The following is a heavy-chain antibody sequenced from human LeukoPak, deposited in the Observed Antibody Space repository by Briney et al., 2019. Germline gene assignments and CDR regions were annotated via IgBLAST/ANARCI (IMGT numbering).Heavy chain of an antibody. J-gene: IGHJ6*02. CDR1: GFTFSSYA. Sequence: GGSLRLSCAASGFTFSSYAMSWVRQAPGKGLEWVSAISGSGGSTYYADSVKGRLTISRDNSKNTLYLQMNSLRAEDTAVYYCAKAGHSSSSLTYYYYGMDVWGQGTTVTVSS. D-gene: IGHD6-6*01. V-gene: IGHV3-23*01. CDR2: ISGSGGST. CDR3: AKAGHSSSSLTYYYYGMDV.